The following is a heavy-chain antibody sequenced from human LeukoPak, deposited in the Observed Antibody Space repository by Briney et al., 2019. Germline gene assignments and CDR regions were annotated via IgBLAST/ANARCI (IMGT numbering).Heavy chain of an antibody. CDR2: ISSSSHI. D-gene: IGHD6-19*01. J-gene: IGHJ6*03. CDR3: ARPSAVAGTPHYYAYMDV. V-gene: IGHV3-21*01. CDR1: GFTFSSYT. Sequence: GGSLRLSCTASGFTFSSYTMNWVRQVPGKGLEWVASISSSSHINYVDSVKGRFTVSRDNADFSLFLQMDSLRTEDSGLYYCARPSAVAGTPHYYAYMDVWGKGTTVTVSS.